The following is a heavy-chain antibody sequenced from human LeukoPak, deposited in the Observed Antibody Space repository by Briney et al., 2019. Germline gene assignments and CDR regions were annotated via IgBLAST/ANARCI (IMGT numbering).Heavy chain of an antibody. V-gene: IGHV3-30-3*01. CDR1: GFTFSSYA. J-gene: IGHJ4*02. CDR2: ISYDGSNK. D-gene: IGHD5-24*01. Sequence: PGRSLRLSCAASGFTFSSYAMHWVRQAPGKGLEWVAVISYDGSNKYYADSVKGRFTISRDNSKNTLYLQMNSLRAEDTAVYYCARDSGEMATTYVFDYWAREPWSPSPQ. CDR3: ARDSGEMATTYVFDY.